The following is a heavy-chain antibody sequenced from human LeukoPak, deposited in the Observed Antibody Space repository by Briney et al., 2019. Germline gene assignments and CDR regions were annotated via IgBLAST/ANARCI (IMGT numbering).Heavy chain of an antibody. Sequence: ASVKVSCKVSGYTFTSYGISWVRQAPGQGLEWMGWISAYNGNTNYAQKLQGRVTMTTDTSTSTVYMELRSLRYDDTAVYYCVRDLGISYYYYMDVWGKGTTVTVSS. CDR1: GYTFTSYG. D-gene: IGHD2-15*01. J-gene: IGHJ6*03. V-gene: IGHV1-18*01. CDR2: ISAYNGNT. CDR3: VRDLGISYYYYMDV.